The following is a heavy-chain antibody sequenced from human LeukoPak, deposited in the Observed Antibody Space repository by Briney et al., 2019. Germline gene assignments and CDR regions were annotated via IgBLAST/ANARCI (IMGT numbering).Heavy chain of an antibody. CDR2: ISSNGGST. CDR1: GFTFSSYA. Sequence: PGGSLRLSCAASGFTFSSYAMHSVRQAPGKGLEYVSAISSNGGSTYYADSVKGRFTISRDNSKNTLYLQMSSLRAEDTAVYYCVKEISRYYDINWSGSFDYWGQGTLVTVSS. V-gene: IGHV3-64D*06. CDR3: VKEISRYYDINWSGSFDY. D-gene: IGHD3-9*01. J-gene: IGHJ4*02.